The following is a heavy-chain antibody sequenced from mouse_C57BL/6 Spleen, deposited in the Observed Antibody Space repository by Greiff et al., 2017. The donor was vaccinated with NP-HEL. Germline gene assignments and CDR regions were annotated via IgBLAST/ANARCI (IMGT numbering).Heavy chain of an antibody. V-gene: IGHV7-3*01. CDR2: IRNKANGYTT. Sequence: EVKVVESGGGFVQPGGSLSLSCAASGFTFTDYYMSWVRQPPGQALEWLGFIRNKANGYTTEYSASLKGRFTISRDNSQSILYLQMNALGAEDSATYYCARSSDGYYAMDYWGQGTSGTVSS. CDR3: ARSSDGYYAMDY. D-gene: IGHD2-3*01. J-gene: IGHJ4*01. CDR1: GFTFTDYY.